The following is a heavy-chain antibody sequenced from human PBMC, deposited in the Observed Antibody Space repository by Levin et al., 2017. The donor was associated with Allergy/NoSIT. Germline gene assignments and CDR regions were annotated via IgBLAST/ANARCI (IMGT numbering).Heavy chain of an antibody. CDR1: GYSFTSYW. CDR3: ASATGRITIFGVADY. D-gene: IGHD3-3*01. CDR2: IYPGDSDT. Sequence: PGGSLRLSCKGSGYSFTSYWIGWVRQMPGKGLEWMGIIYPGDSDTRYSPSFQGQVTISADKSISTAYLQWSSLKASDTAMYYCASATGRITIFGVADYWGQGTLVTVSS. J-gene: IGHJ4*02. V-gene: IGHV5-51*01.